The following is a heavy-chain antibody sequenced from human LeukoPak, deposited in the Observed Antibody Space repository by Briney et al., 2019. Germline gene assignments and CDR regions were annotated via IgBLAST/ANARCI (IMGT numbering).Heavy chain of an antibody. V-gene: IGHV1-18*01. Sequence: GASVKVSCKVSGYSFTKYGFNWVRQAPGQGLEWMGWISNYNGNTDYAQKFQGRVTMTTDTMTTTAYMELRSLKSDDTAVYYCARSGLGTGWSFSDFWGQGTLVTVSS. CDR1: GYSFTKYG. CDR3: ARSGLGTGWSFSDF. J-gene: IGHJ4*02. CDR2: ISNYNGNT. D-gene: IGHD6-19*01.